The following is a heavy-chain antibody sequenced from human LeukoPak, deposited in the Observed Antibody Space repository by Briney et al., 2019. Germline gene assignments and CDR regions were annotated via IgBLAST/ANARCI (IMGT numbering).Heavy chain of an antibody. J-gene: IGHJ4*02. D-gene: IGHD2-2*01. CDR2: IWYDGSNK. V-gene: IGHV3-33*01. CDR1: GFTFSSYG. Sequence: PGRSLRLSCAASGFTFSSYGMNWVRQAPGKGLEWVAVIWYDGSNKYYADSVKGRFTISRDNSKNTLYLQMNSLRAEDTAVYYCARETAGGYAVDYWGQGTLVTVSS. CDR3: ARETAGGYAVDY.